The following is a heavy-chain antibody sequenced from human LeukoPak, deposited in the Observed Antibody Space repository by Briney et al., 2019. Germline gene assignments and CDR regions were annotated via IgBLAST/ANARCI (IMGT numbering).Heavy chain of an antibody. D-gene: IGHD6-19*01. CDR2: ISTRSTYI. J-gene: IGHJ4*02. V-gene: IGHV3-21*04. CDR3: VRDSTISGWYELGY. Sequence: ETLSLTCTVSGGSISSSSYYWGWIRQPPGKGLEWVSSISTRSTYIYYADSLKGRFTISRDNAKNSLYLQINSLRAEDTAVYFCVRDSTISGWYELGYWGQGTLVTVSS. CDR1: GGSISSSS.